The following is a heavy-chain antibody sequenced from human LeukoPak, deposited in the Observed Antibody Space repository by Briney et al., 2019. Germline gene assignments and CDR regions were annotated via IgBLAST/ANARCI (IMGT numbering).Heavy chain of an antibody. J-gene: IGHJ4*02. CDR2: IYYSGST. D-gene: IGHD3/OR15-3a*01. Sequence: SETLSLTCTVSGVSISSSYYYWGWIRQPPGKGLEWIGSIYYSGSTYYNPSLKSRVTISVDTSKNQFSLKLRSVTAADTAVYYCASHFGTWGQGTLVTVSS. V-gene: IGHV4-39*01. CDR1: GVSISSSYYY. CDR3: ASHFGT.